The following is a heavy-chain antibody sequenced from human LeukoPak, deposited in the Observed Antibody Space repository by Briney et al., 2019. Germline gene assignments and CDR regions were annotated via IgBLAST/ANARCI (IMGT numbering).Heavy chain of an antibody. CDR2: FDPEDGET. D-gene: IGHD1-26*01. J-gene: IGHJ4*02. Sequence: ASVKVSCKVSGYTLTELSMHWVRQAPGKGLEWMGGFDPEDGETIYAQKFQGRVTMTEDTSTDTAYMELSSLRSEDTAEYYCATDLNSGSYPGYWGQVTLVTVSS. CDR3: ATDLNSGSYPGY. CDR1: GYTLTELS. V-gene: IGHV1-24*01.